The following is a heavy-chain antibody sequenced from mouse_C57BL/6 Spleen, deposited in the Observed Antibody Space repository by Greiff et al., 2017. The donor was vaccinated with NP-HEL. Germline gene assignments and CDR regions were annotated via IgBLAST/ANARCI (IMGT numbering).Heavy chain of an antibody. J-gene: IGHJ4*01. V-gene: IGHV1-19*01. CDR3: ARLAASYAMDY. CDR1: GYTFTDYY. CDR2: INPYNGGT. Sequence: VQLQQSGPVLVKPGASVKMSCKASGYTFTDYYMNWVKQSHGKSLEWIGVINPYNGGTSYNQKFKGKATLTVDKSSSTAYMELNSLTSEDSAVYYCARLAASYAMDYWGQGTSVTVSS. D-gene: IGHD3-3*01.